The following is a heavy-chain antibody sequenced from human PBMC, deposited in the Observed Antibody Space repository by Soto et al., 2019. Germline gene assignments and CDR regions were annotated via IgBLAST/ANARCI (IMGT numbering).Heavy chain of an antibody. CDR3: VSGSYYRPVGMDV. CDR2: IIPIFGTA. D-gene: IGHD3-10*01. CDR1: GGTFSSYA. J-gene: IGHJ6*02. V-gene: IGHV1-69*05. Sequence: QVQLVQSGAEVKKPGSSVKVSCKASGGTFSSYAISWVRQAPGQGLEWMGGIIPIFGTANYAQKFQGRVTXTXDXXTSTADMELSSLRSEDTAVYYCVSGSYYRPVGMDVWGQGTTVTVSS.